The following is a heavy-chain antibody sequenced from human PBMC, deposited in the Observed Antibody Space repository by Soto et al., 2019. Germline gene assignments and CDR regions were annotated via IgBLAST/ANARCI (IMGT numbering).Heavy chain of an antibody. CDR2: IYYSGST. D-gene: IGHD3-3*01. CDR1: GGSISRYY. V-gene: IGHV4-59*08. CDR3: ARHHRYDFWSGYYKDYFDS. J-gene: IGHJ4*02. Sequence: SETLSLTCTVSGGSISRYYWSWIRQPPGKGLEWIGYIYYSGSTNYNPSLKSRVTISVDTSKNQFSLKLSSVTAADTAVYYCARHHRYDFWSGYYKDYFDSWGQGTLVTVSS.